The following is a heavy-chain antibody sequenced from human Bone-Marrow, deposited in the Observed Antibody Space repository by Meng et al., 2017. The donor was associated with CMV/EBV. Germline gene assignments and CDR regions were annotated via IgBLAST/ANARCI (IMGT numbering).Heavy chain of an antibody. CDR3: AKGQWLDD. Sequence: GESLKISCAASGFTFSSYWMSWVRQAPGKGLEWVADISEDGRETHYVDSLKGRFTMSRDNARNSVYLQMNNLRPEDTAMYYCAKGQWLDDWGQGTLVTVSS. CDR1: GFTFSSYW. CDR2: ISEDGRET. J-gene: IGHJ4*02. D-gene: IGHD5-24*01. V-gene: IGHV3-7*01.